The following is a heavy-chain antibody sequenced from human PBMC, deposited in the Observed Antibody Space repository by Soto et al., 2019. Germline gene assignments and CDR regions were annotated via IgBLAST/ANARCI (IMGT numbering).Heavy chain of an antibody. J-gene: IGHJ6*02. V-gene: IGHV3-30-3*01. CDR1: GFTFSSYA. Sequence: PGGSLRLSCAASGFTFSSYAMHWVRQAPGKGLEWVAVISYDGINKYYADSVKGRFTISRYNSKNTLYLQMNSLRAEDTAVYYCARTPSLPPGIEAPAYYYYYYGMDVWGQGTTVTVS. CDR2: ISYDGINK. D-gene: IGHD6-6*01. CDR3: ARTPSLPPGIEAPAYYYYYYGMDV.